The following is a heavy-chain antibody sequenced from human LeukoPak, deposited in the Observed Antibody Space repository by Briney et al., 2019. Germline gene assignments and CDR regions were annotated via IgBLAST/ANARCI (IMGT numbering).Heavy chain of an antibody. CDR2: ITGSGDTT. CDR3: ARVPAGVIGMKDAFDI. CDR1: GFTFSSYA. J-gene: IGHJ3*02. D-gene: IGHD3-16*02. V-gene: IGHV3-23*01. Sequence: AGGSLRLSCAASGFTFSSYAMSWVRQAPGKGLEWVSRITGSGDTTYYGDSVKGRFTISRHNAKNSLYLQMNSLRAEDTAVYYCARVPAGVIGMKDAFDIWGQGTMVTVSS.